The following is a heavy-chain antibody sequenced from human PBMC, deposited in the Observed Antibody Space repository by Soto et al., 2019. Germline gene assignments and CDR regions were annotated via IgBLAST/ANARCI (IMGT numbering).Heavy chain of an antibody. J-gene: IGHJ4*02. CDR3: ARGPGSGYSGYDWFDY. CDR2: INAGNGNT. V-gene: IGHV1-3*05. CDR1: GYTFTSYA. Sequence: QVQLVQSGAEEKKPGASVKVSCKASGYTFTSYAMHWVRQAPGQRLEWMGWINAGNGNTKYSQKFQGRVTITRDTSASTAYMELSSLRSEDTAVYYCARGPGSGYSGYDWFDYWGQGTLVTVSS. D-gene: IGHD5-12*01.